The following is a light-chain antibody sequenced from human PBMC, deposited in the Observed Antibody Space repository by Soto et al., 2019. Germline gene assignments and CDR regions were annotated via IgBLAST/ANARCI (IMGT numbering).Light chain of an antibody. J-gene: IGKJ2*01. CDR3: HQYNNWPQT. Sequence: EIVMTQSPATLSMSPGERATLSCRASQSVRSNLAWYQQKPGQAPRLLINGASTRATGIPARFSGSGSGTDFTLTISSLQSEDFAVYYCHQYNNWPQTFGQGTKLEIK. V-gene: IGKV3-15*01. CDR1: QSVRSN. CDR2: GAS.